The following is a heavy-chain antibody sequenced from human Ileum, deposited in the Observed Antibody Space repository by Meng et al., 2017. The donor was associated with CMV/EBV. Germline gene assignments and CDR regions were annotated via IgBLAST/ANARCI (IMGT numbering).Heavy chain of an antibody. CDR1: GGSISSSSYY. V-gene: IGHV4-39*07. J-gene: IGHJ6*02. Sequence: GSLRLSCTVSGGSISSSSYYWGWIRQPPGKGLEWIGSIYYSGSTYYNPSLKSRVTISVDTSKNQFSLKLSSVTAADTAVYYCARVHAGGYDFWSGYYEPHYYYGMGVWGQGTTVTVSS. D-gene: IGHD3-3*01. CDR3: ARVHAGGYDFWSGYYEPHYYYGMGV. CDR2: IYYSGST.